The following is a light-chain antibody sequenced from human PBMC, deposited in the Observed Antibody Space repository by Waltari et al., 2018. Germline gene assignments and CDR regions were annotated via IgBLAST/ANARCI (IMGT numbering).Light chain of an antibody. V-gene: IGLV2-23*02. J-gene: IGLJ1*01. CDR1: SRDGSNYNL. Sequence: QSGLAQPAPASGSSGQPVTITSPGTSRDGSNYNLDSWYQQRPGQAPRLLIYKITKRAPGTPDRFSASKSGNSASLSITRLQSQDDDDYYYCCSYVSLGTYVFGTGTKVTV. CDR3: CSYVSLGTYV. CDR2: KIT.